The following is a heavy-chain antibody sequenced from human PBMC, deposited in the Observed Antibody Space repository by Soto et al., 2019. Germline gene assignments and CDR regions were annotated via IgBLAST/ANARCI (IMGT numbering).Heavy chain of an antibody. J-gene: IGHJ4*02. CDR1: GYTFTNYA. Sequence: QVQLVQSGAEVKKPGASVKVSCKASGYTFTNYAIRWVRQAPGQGLEWMGGISAYNGYTNYAQKLQGRVTMTTDTAASTAYIALRSLRSDDTAVCYCARDLPPVDYWGRGTLGTVSS. CDR2: ISAYNGYT. CDR3: ARDLPPVDY. V-gene: IGHV1-18*01.